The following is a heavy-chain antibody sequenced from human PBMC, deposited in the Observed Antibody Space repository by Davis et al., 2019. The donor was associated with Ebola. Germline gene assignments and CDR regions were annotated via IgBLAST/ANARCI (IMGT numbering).Heavy chain of an antibody. CDR1: GYTFTSYG. V-gene: IGHV1-69*13. J-gene: IGHJ5*02. Sequence: LVKVSCKASGYTFTSYGISWVRQAPGQGLEWMGGIIPIFGTANYAQKFQGRVTITADESTSTAYMELSSLRSEDTAVYYCARDTYDRARFDPWGQGTLVTVSS. CDR3: ARDTYDRARFDP. CDR2: IIPIFGTA. D-gene: IGHD3-9*01.